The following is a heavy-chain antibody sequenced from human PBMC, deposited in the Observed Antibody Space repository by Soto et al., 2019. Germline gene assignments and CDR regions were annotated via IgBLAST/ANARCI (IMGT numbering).Heavy chain of an antibody. Sequence: EVQLLESGGGLVQPGGSLRLSCAASGFTFSTFAMSWVRQTPGKGLEWVSRIYFDGITTNYADSVKGRLTVSRDNAKNTVYLHVNTLRDEDTAVYYCARGGAMGVDYWGQGTLVTVSS. CDR2: IYFDGITT. V-gene: IGHV3-74*02. CDR3: ARGGAMGVDY. CDR1: GFTFSTFA. D-gene: IGHD1-26*01. J-gene: IGHJ4*02.